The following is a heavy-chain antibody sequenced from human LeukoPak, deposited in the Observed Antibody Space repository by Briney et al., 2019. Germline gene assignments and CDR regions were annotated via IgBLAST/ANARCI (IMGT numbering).Heavy chain of an antibody. CDR3: ARDRRRLRGMNGDGDAFDI. Sequence: GGSLRLPCAASGFSVGGNYISWVRQAPGKGLEWVSMIYSDGSISHADSVKGRFTMSRDNSRNTLDLQMNSLRVEDTAVYFCARDRRRLRGMNGDGDAFDIWGQGTMVTVSS. V-gene: IGHV3-53*01. CDR2: IYSDGSI. CDR1: GFSVGGNY. D-gene: IGHD1-1*01. J-gene: IGHJ3*02.